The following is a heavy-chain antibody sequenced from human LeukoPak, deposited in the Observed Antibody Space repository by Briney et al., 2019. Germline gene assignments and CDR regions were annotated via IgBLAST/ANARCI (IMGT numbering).Heavy chain of an antibody. CDR3: AASTVTTDYYYYYMDV. D-gene: IGHD4-17*01. Sequence: GGSLRLSCAASGFTFSSYAMSWVRQAPGKGREWVSAISGSGGSTYYADSVKGRFTISRDNSKNTLYLQMNSLRAEDTAVYYCAASTVTTDYYYYYMDVWGKGTTVTVSS. CDR2: ISGSGGST. V-gene: IGHV3-23*01. CDR1: GFTFSSYA. J-gene: IGHJ6*03.